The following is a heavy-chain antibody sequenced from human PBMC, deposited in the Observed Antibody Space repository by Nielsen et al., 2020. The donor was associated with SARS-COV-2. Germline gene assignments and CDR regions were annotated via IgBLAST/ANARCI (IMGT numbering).Heavy chain of an antibody. J-gene: IGHJ4*02. V-gene: IGHV3-23*01. CDR2: ISGSGGST. D-gene: IGHD3-22*01. Sequence: GESLKISCAASGFTFSSYAMSWVRQAPGKGLEWVSAISGSGGSTYYADSVKGRFTISRDNAKNSLYLQMNSLRAEDTALYYCAKVHTYYYDSSAPFDYWGQGTLVTVSS. CDR1: GFTFSSYA. CDR3: AKVHTYYYDSSAPFDY.